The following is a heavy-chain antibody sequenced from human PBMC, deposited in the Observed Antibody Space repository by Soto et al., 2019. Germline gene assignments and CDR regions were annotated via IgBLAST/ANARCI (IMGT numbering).Heavy chain of an antibody. CDR2: ISGSGGSA. CDR3: AKGRPPFDL. CDR1: KFLFSSYV. V-gene: IGHV3-23*01. J-gene: IGHJ2*01. Sequence: EVQLLESGGGLVQPGGSLTLSCAASKFLFSSYVMTWVRQAPGKGLEWVSLISGSGGSANYVDSVKGRFTISRDNSNNTLYLQMNSLRVEDTAVYYCAKGRPPFDLWGRGTLVTVSS.